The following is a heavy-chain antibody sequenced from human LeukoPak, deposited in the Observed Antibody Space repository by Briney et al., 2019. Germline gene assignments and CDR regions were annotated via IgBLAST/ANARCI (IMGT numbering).Heavy chain of an antibody. D-gene: IGHD3-22*01. Sequence: ASVKVSCKASGYTFTSYYMHWVRRAPGQGLEWMGISNTSGGSTSYAQKFQGRVTMTRDTSTSTVYMELSSLRSEDTAVYYCAREGSDYYDSSGYAPGPFDYWGQGTLVTVSS. V-gene: IGHV1-46*01. CDR3: AREGSDYYDSSGYAPGPFDY. CDR1: GYTFTSYY. J-gene: IGHJ4*02. CDR2: SNTSGGST.